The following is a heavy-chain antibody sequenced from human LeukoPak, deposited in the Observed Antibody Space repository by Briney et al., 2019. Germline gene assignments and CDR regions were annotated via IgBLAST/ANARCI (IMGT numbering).Heavy chain of an antibody. J-gene: IGHJ4*02. V-gene: IGHV3-74*01. CDR2: ITTDESST. CDR1: GFTFSSYW. Sequence: GGSLRLSCAASGFTFSSYWLHWVRQAPGKGLVWVSRITTDESSTNYAASVNGRFTISRDNSKNTLYLQMNSLRAEDTAVYYCAKFLVMVRGVIISAFDYWGQGTLVTVSS. CDR3: AKFLVMVRGVIISAFDY. D-gene: IGHD3-10*01.